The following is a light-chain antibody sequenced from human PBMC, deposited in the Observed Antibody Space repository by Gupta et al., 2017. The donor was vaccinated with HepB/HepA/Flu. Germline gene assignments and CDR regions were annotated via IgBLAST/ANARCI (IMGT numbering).Light chain of an antibody. Sequence: DIQMTQSPSTLSASLGDRVTITCRASQSITSYLNWYQQKPGEAPKLLIHSASTMQSGVPSRFSGSASGTYFTLTISMLHPEDFATYSCHRCDRTRFTFGGGTRVEIK. J-gene: IGKJ4*01. CDR2: SAS. V-gene: IGKV1-39*01. CDR3: HRCDRTRFT. CDR1: QSITSY.